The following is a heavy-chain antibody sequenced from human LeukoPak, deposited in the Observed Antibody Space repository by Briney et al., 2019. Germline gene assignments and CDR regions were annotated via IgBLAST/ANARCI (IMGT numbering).Heavy chain of an antibody. CDR1: GFTFSSYA. CDR3: VRGSGSYSSRSGT. V-gene: IGHV3-23*01. Sequence: GGSLRLSCAASGFTFSSYAMSWVRQAPGKGLEWVSAISGSGGSTYYADSVKGRFTISRDNSKNTLYLQMNSLRVEDTAVYYCVRGSGSYSSRSGTWGQGTLVTVSS. D-gene: IGHD6-13*01. J-gene: IGHJ5*02. CDR2: ISGSGGST.